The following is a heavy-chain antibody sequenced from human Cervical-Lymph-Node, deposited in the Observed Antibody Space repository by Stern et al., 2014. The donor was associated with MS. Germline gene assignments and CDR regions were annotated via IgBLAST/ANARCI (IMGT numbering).Heavy chain of an antibody. D-gene: IGHD3-22*01. CDR2: IYWDDDE. CDR1: GFSLNTSGVG. CDR3: THSYDSGPGDS. V-gene: IGHV2-5*02. Sequence: ESGPTLVKPTQTLTLTCTLSGFSLNTSGVGVGWIRQPPGRALEWLALIYWDDDERYNSSLKNRLTVTKDTSKNQVVLTLTNMDPVDTATYYCTHSYDSGPGDSWSQGALVTVSS. J-gene: IGHJ4*02.